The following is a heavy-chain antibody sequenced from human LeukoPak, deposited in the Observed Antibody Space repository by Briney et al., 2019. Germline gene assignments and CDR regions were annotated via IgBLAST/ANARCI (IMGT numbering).Heavy chain of an antibody. CDR1: GFSFFNNG. V-gene: IGHV3-23*01. J-gene: IGHJ4*02. D-gene: IGHD2-21*02. Sequence: PGGSLRLSCAASGFSFFNNGMSWVPQAPGKGLHWVSGISGGIDYTSYADSVRGRFTIFRDNSKSTLYLHMDNLSVEDTALYYCANSTQGDSPHFDHWGQGTLVTVSS. CDR3: ANSTQGDSPHFDH. CDR2: ISGGIDYT.